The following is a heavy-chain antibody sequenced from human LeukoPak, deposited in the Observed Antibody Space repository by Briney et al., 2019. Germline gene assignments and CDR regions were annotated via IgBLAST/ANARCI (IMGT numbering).Heavy chain of an antibody. CDR1: GFTFRNHG. CDR2: IWYDGSNK. J-gene: IGHJ4*02. V-gene: IGHV3-33*01. Sequence: PGGSLRLSCVASGFTFRNHGMHWVRQAADKGLEWVAVIWYDGSNKYYGGSVKGRFTISRDNSKNMLYLQINSLRAEDTAVYFCVRDRSARYLDYWGQGTLVTVSS. CDR3: VRDRSARYLDY.